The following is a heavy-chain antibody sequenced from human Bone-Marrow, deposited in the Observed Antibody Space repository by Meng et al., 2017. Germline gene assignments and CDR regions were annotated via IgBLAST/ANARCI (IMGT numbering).Heavy chain of an antibody. Sequence: GESLKISCAASGFTFDDYAMHWVRQAPGKGLEWVSLISWDGGSTYYADSVKGRFTISRDNSKNSLYLKMNSLRAEDTALEYCAKDKNAGYWGQGTLVTVSS. J-gene: IGHJ4*02. CDR2: ISWDGGST. CDR3: AKDKNAGY. CDR1: GFTFDDYA. V-gene: IGHV3-43D*03.